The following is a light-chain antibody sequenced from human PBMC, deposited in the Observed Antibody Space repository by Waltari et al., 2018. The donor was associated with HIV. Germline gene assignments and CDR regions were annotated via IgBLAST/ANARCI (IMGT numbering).Light chain of an antibody. J-gene: IGLJ2*01. Sequence: QSALTQPASLSGYPGQSITISCTGTSRDVGSYNLVSWYQQHPGKAPKLMIYEVSKRPSRVSIRFSVSKAGNTASLTISGLQAEDEADYYCCSYAGSSTVVFGGGTKLTVL. CDR3: CSYAGSSTVV. CDR2: EVS. V-gene: IGLV2-23*02. CDR1: SRDVGSYNL.